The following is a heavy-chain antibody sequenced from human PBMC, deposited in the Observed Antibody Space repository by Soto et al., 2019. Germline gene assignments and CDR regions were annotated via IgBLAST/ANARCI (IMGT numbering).Heavy chain of an antibody. CDR3: ARSPRSSPYFDF. J-gene: IGHJ4*02. V-gene: IGHV5-51*01. CDR2: IYPGDYET. CDR1: GYTFSNFW. Sequence: PGESLKTPCQCSGYTFSNFWIAWVRQLPGKGLGWMGIIYPGDYETRYSPSFHGKVTISADRSIGTAYLQWSSLEDSYSAFYFCARSPRSSPYFDFWGQGALVTVSS. D-gene: IGHD6-13*01.